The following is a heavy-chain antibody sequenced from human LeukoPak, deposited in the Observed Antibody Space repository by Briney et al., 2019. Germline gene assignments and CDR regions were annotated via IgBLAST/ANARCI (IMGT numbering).Heavy chain of an antibody. V-gene: IGHV3-48*01. D-gene: IGHD3-3*01. CDR3: ARAGSPPEWLLRDYYYYMDV. CDR1: GFTFSSYS. J-gene: IGHJ6*03. CDR2: ISSSSSTI. Sequence: GGSLRLSCAASGFTFSSYSMNWVRQAPGKGLEWVSYISSSSSTIYYADSVKGRFTISRDNAKSSLYLQMNSLRAEDTAVYYCARAGSPPEWLLRDYYYYMDVWGKGTTVTVSS.